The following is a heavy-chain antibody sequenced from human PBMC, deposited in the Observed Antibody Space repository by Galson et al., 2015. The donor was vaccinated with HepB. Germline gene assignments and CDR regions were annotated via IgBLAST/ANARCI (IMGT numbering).Heavy chain of an antibody. CDR1: AGTFSSYA. J-gene: IGHJ4*02. CDR3: ARSLDYGDRYFDY. V-gene: IGHV1-69*01. D-gene: IGHD4-17*01. CDR2: ISPIFGTA. Sequence: SCAASAGTFSSYAISWVRQAPGQGLEWMGGISPIFGTANYAQKFQGRVTITADESTSTAYMELSSLRSEDTAVYYCARSLDYGDRYFDYWGQGTLVTVSS.